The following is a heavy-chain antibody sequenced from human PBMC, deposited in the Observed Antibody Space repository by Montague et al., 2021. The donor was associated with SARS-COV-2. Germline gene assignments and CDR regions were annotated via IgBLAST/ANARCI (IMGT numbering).Heavy chain of an antibody. J-gene: IGHJ5*02. Sequence: PALVNPTQTLTLTCTFSGFSLTTSGVSVNWTRQPPGKALEWLALIYWDDDKRYSSSLGSRLTITKDTSKNQVVLTMTNMDPVDTATYFCTHYRPSTGGTWGQGALVTVSS. CDR3: THYRPSTGGT. CDR2: IYWDDDK. CDR1: GFSLTTSGVS. D-gene: IGHD1-14*01. V-gene: IGHV2-5*02.